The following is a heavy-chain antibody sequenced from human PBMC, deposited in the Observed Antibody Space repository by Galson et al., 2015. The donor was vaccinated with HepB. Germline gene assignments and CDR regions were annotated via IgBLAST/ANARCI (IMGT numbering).Heavy chain of an antibody. CDR2: IWYDGSNK. D-gene: IGHD1-14*01. CDR3: ARDLRGDRGY. V-gene: IGHV3-33*01. Sequence: SLRLSCAASGFTFSSYGMHWVRQAPGKGLEWVAVIWYDGSNKYYADSVKDRFTISRDNSKNTLYLQMNSLRSEDASLYYCARDLRGDRGYWGQGTLVTISS. CDR1: GFTFSSYG. J-gene: IGHJ4*02.